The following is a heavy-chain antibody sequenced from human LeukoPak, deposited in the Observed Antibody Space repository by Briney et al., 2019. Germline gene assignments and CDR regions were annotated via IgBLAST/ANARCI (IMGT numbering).Heavy chain of an antibody. CDR3: ARDVGGWHYFDY. CDR1: GGSISSYF. CDR2: IYHSGST. Sequence: SETLSLTCTVSGGSISSYFWNWIRQPPGKGLEWIGYIYHSGSTYYNPSLKSRVTISVDRSKNQFSLKLSSVTAADTAVYYCARDVGGWHYFDYWGQGTLVTVSS. J-gene: IGHJ4*02. V-gene: IGHV4-59*01. D-gene: IGHD6-19*01.